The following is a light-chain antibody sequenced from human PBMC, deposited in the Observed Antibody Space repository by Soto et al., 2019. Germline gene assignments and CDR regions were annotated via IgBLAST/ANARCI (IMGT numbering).Light chain of an antibody. Sequence: QSALTQPASVSGSPGQSITLSCTGTSSDVGDYNYVSWYQQHPGKAPRLIIYEVSYRPSGVSNRFSGSKSGNTASLTISRLQAEDEADYYCSSYASSSTWVFGGGTQLTVL. CDR1: SSDVGDYNY. CDR3: SSYASSSTWV. J-gene: IGLJ3*02. CDR2: EVS. V-gene: IGLV2-14*01.